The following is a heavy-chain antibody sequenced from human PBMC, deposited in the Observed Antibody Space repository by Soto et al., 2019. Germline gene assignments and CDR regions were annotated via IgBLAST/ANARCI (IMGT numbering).Heavy chain of an antibody. Sequence: GGSLILSCTTSGFTVSSSHMTWVRQAPGKGLEWVSVIYSGGSSYYAVSVQGRFTISRDNSKNTVYLQMNSLRGEDTAMYYCARLGPYGSESYSFRYNWFDPWGQGTQVTSPQ. V-gene: IGHV3-53*01. CDR1: GFTVSSSH. CDR2: IYSGGSS. CDR3: ARLGPYGSESYSFRYNWFDP. D-gene: IGHD3-10*01. J-gene: IGHJ5*02.